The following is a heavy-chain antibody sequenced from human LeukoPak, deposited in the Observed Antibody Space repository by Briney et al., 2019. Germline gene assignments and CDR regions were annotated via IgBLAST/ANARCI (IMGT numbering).Heavy chain of an antibody. Sequence: GGSLRLSCAASGFTFDDYGMSWVRQAPGKGLEWVSGINWNGGSTGYADSVKGRFTISRDNSKNTLYLQMNSLRAEDTAVYYCAKESVSAYFDYWGQGTLVTVSS. D-gene: IGHD2-8*01. J-gene: IGHJ4*02. CDR1: GFTFDDYG. CDR2: INWNGGST. V-gene: IGHV3-20*04. CDR3: AKESVSAYFDY.